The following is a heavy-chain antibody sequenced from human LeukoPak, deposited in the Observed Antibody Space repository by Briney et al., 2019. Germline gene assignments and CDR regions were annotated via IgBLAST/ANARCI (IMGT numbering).Heavy chain of an antibody. D-gene: IGHD3-16*01. Sequence: GGSLRLSCSASGFTFINYSMNWVRQAPGKGLEWVSSISSSRNYIYYADSVKGRFTISRDNAKNSLYLQMNSLRAEDTAVYYCARYVTGGYFDYWGQGTLVTVSS. CDR2: ISSSRNYI. V-gene: IGHV3-21*01. CDR3: ARYVTGGYFDY. CDR1: GFTFINYS. J-gene: IGHJ4*02.